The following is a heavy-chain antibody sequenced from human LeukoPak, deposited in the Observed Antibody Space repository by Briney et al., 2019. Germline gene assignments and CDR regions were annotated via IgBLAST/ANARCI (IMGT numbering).Heavy chain of an antibody. V-gene: IGHV4-34*01. D-gene: IGHD2-2*02. CDR1: GGSFSGYF. CDR3: ARLSCSSTSCYIGLNYGMDV. J-gene: IGHJ6*02. Sequence: PSETLSLTCVVTGGSFSGYFWTWIRQPPGKGLEWIGEINHSGTTNYNPSLKSRAIISLDTSKNQFFLNMRSVTAADAAVYYCARLSCSSTSCYIGLNYGMDVWGQGTTVTVSS. CDR2: INHSGTT.